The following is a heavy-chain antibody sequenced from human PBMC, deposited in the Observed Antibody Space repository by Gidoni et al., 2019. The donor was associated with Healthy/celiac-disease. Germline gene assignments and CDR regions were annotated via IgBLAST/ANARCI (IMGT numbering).Heavy chain of an antibody. CDR3: ARTPTLYYYGSGSLGGCFDP. V-gene: IGHV4-4*07. D-gene: IGHD3-10*01. CDR2: IYTSGST. J-gene: IGHJ5*02. Sequence: QVQLQESGPGLVKPSETLSLTCTVSGGSISSYYWSWIRQPAGKGLEWFGRIYTSGSTNYTPSPKSRVPMSVDPSKNQFSLKLSSVTAADTAVYYWARTPTLYYYGSGSLGGCFDPWGQGTLVTVSS. CDR1: GGSISSYY.